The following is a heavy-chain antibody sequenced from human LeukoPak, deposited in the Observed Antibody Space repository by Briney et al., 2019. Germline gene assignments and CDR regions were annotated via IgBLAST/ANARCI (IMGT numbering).Heavy chain of an antibody. V-gene: IGHV4-39*07. CDR2: IYHSGST. J-gene: IGHJ4*02. D-gene: IGHD3-10*01. Sequence: SQTLSLTCAVSGGSISSGSYYWGWIRQPPGKGLEWIGSIYHSGSTYYNPSLKSRVTISVDTSKNQFSLKLSSVTAADTAVYYCARALGYYGSGSYLDYWGQGTLVTVSS. CDR1: GGSISSGSYY. CDR3: ARALGYYGSGSYLDY.